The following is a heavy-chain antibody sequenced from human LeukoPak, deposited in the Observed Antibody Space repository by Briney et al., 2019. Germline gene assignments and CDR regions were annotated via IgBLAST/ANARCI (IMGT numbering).Heavy chain of an antibody. J-gene: IGHJ4*02. CDR3: ARAVGIVVVVVATLDY. Sequence: ASVKVSCKASGYTFTNNYMHWVRQAPGQGLEWKGVINPSGGSTNYAQKFQGRVTMTRDTSTSTVYMELSSLRSEDTAVYYCARAVGIVVVVVATLDYWGQGTLVTVSS. CDR2: INPSGGST. V-gene: IGHV1-46*01. CDR1: GYTFTNNY. D-gene: IGHD2-15*01.